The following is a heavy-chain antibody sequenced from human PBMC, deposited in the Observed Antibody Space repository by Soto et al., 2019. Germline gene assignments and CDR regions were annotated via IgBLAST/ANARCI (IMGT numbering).Heavy chain of an antibody. CDR1: GASISSYYW. CDR2: IYHSGST. Sequence: QVQLQESGPGLVKPSGTLSLTCAVSGASISSYYWWSWVRQPPGKGLEWIGEIYHSGSTNYNPSLKSRLTISLDKSKNQFSLNLSSVTAADTAVYYCLSVGVFYFDYWGQGALVTVSS. CDR3: LSVGVFYFDY. D-gene: IGHD1-26*01. V-gene: IGHV4-4*02. J-gene: IGHJ4*02.